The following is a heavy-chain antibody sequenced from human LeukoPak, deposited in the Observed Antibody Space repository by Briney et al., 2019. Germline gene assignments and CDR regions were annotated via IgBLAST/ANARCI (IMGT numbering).Heavy chain of an antibody. V-gene: IGHV4-31*03. CDR2: IYYSGST. CDR3: ARQRFSQYYDFWSGYYSPFDY. CDR1: GGSISSGGYY. D-gene: IGHD3-3*01. J-gene: IGHJ4*02. Sequence: SETLSLTCTVSGGSISSGGYYWSWIRQHPGKGLEWIGYIYYSGSTYYNPSLKSRVTISVDTSKNQFSLKLSSVTAADTAVYYCARQRFSQYYDFWSGYYSPFDYWGQGTLVTVSS.